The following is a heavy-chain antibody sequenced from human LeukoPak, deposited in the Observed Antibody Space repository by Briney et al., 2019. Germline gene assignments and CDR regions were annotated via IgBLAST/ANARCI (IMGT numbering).Heavy chain of an antibody. CDR3: ARVRDGYNYDY. J-gene: IGHJ4*02. D-gene: IGHD5-24*01. CDR1: GYSISTGYY. CDR2: IYYSGST. V-gene: IGHV4-61*01. Sequence: SETLSLTCTVSGYSISTGYYWSWIRQPPGKGLEWIGYIYYSGSTNYNPSLKSRVTISVDTSKNQFSLKLSSVTAADTAVYYCARVRDGYNYDYWGQGTLVTVSS.